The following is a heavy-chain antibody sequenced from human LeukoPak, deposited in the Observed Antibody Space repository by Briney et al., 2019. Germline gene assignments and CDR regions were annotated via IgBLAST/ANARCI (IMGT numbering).Heavy chain of an antibody. V-gene: IGHV3-48*01. CDR1: GFTFSSYS. CDR3: AKGKPYGDYAFDY. Sequence: GGSLRLSCAASGFTFSSYSMNWVRQAPGKGLEWVSYISSSSTIYYADSVKGRFTISRDNSKNTLYLQMNSLRAEDTAVYYCAKGKPYGDYAFDYWGQGTLVTVSS. J-gene: IGHJ4*02. D-gene: IGHD4-17*01. CDR2: ISSSSTI.